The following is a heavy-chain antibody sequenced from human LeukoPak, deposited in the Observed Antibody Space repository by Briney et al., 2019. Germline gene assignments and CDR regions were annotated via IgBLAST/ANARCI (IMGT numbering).Heavy chain of an antibody. V-gene: IGHV1-69*13. D-gene: IGHD2-2*01. CDR2: IIPIFGTA. Sequence: ASVKVSCKASGGTFSSYAINWVRQAHGQGLEWMGGIIPIFGTANYAQKFQDRVTITADESTSTAYMELSSLRSEDTAIYYCASRLYCSNTRCRNFPFAYWGQGTLVTVSS. CDR3: ASRLYCSNTRCRNFPFAY. CDR1: GGTFSSYA. J-gene: IGHJ4*02.